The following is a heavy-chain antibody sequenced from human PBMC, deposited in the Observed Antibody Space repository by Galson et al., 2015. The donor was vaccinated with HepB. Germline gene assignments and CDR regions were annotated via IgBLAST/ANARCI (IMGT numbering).Heavy chain of an antibody. CDR1: GFNFRNDW. CDR2: IDRDGADT. V-gene: IGHV3-74*01. Sequence: SLRLSCAASGFNFRNDWMVWVRQAPGKGLVWVSRIDRDGADTTYADSVRGRFTISRDNAKNTVFLQMNSLRAEDTAVYYCVREGRHYFDSSGYYLRYLQHWGQRALITVSS. J-gene: IGHJ1*01. CDR3: VREGRHYFDSSGYYLRYLQH. D-gene: IGHD3-22*01.